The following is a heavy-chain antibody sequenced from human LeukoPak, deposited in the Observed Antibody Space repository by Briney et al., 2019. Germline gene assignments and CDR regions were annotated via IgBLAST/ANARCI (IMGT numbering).Heavy chain of an antibody. CDR1: GFAFNSTS. D-gene: IGHD1-1*01. CDR3: ATTGNFYDMDV. Sequence: GGSLSLSCAASGFAFNSTSIHWVRQAPGKGLEWLSYSSTVTGNIYYADSVKGRFTISRDNAKSSLNLQMSSLRAEDTAVYFCATTGNFYDMDVWGKGTTVTVSS. J-gene: IGHJ6*03. V-gene: IGHV3-48*04. CDR2: SSTVTGNI.